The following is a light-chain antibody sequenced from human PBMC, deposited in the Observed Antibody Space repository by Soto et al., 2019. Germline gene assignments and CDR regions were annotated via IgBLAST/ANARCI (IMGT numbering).Light chain of an antibody. Sequence: QSVLTQPPSVSAAPGQKVTISCSGSTSNIGNNHLSWYQQLPGTAPKLLIYDNNKRPSGIPDRFSGSKSGTSATLGITGLQTGDEADYYCGTWDSSLSAWVFGGGTKLTVL. CDR1: TSNIGNNH. V-gene: IGLV1-51*01. J-gene: IGLJ3*02. CDR3: GTWDSSLSAWV. CDR2: DNN.